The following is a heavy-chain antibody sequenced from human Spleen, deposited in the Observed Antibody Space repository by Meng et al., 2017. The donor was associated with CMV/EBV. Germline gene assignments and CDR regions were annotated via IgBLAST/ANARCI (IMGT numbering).Heavy chain of an antibody. CDR1: GFTVKSNY. V-gene: IGHV3-66*02. J-gene: IGHJ6*02. Sequence: GESLKISCAASGFTVKSNYMSWVRQAPGKGLEWVSIIYSGGSTYYADAVKGRFTIYRDNSKNTLYLQMNNLRAEDTAVYYCARDNVDTAMVRLTYYYYHNGMDVWGQGTTVTVSS. CDR2: IYSGGST. D-gene: IGHD5-18*01. CDR3: ARDNVDTAMVRLTYYYYHNGMDV.